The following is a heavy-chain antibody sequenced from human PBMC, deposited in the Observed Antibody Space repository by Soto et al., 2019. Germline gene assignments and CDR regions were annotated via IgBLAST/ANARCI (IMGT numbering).Heavy chain of an antibody. CDR2: VFYSGIS. CDR1: GVSFNDYY. D-gene: IGHD3-10*01. Sequence: QVQLQESGPGLVKASETLSLSCSVSGVSFNDYYWAWLRQPPGKGLEWIGYVFYSGISNHSPSLRSRVTISVDTSKKQFSLKLTSVTAANTAVYYCAGGSSGRPPFDSWGRGTLVSVSA. J-gene: IGHJ4*01. V-gene: IGHV4-59*01. CDR3: AGGSSGRPPFDS.